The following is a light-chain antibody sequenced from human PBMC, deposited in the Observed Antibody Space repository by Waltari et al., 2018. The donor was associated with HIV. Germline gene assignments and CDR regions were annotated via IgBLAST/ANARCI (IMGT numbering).Light chain of an antibody. V-gene: IGLV8-61*01. CDR3: VLFMGNGIWV. CDR2: STN. J-gene: IGLJ3*02. CDR1: PGPSLPTYN. Sequence: QPVVTKEPSSSVSPAGKVQPTRGLSPGPSLPTYNPCWYQQTPGQAPRTLIYSTNTRSSGVPDRFSGSILGNKAALTITGAQADDESDYYCVLFMGNGIWVFGGGTKLTVL.